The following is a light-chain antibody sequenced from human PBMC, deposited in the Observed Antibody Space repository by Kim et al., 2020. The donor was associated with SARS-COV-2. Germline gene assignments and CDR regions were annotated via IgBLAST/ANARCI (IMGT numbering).Light chain of an antibody. CDR1: KLGDKY. Sequence: SYELTQPPSVSVSPGQTASITCSGDKLGDKYACWYQQKPGQSPVLVIYQVSKRPSGIPERFSGSNSGNTATLTISGTQAMDEADYYCQAWDSSTGVFGGGTQLTV. CDR3: QAWDSSTGV. CDR2: QVS. V-gene: IGLV3-1*01. J-gene: IGLJ3*02.